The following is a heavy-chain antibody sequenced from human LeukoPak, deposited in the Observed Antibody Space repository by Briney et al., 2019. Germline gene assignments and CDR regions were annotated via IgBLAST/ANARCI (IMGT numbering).Heavy chain of an antibody. D-gene: IGHD3-10*01. CDR2: INPNSGGT. CDR3: ARGGSGSYFSWLDP. CDR1: GYTFTGYY. J-gene: IGHJ5*02. V-gene: IGHV1-2*02. Sequence: ASVKVSCKASGYTFTGYYIHWVRQAPGQGLECVGWINPNSGGTNYAQKFQGRDTMTRDTSISTAYMELSRLRSDDTAVYYCARGGSGSYFSWLDPWGQGTLVTVSS.